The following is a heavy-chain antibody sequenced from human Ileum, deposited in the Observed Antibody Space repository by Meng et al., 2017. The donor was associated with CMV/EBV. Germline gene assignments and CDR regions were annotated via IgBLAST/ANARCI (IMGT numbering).Heavy chain of an antibody. V-gene: IGHV3-7*01. J-gene: IGHJ4*02. Sequence: GESLKISCAASGFTFRMYLMSWVRQAPGKGLEWVANIKKDGSEKSYVDSVKGRFTISRDNAKNSLYLQMNDLRVEDMAVYYCTRDYFDYWGQGTLVTVSS. CDR2: IKKDGSEK. CDR3: TRDYFDY. CDR1: GFTFRMYL.